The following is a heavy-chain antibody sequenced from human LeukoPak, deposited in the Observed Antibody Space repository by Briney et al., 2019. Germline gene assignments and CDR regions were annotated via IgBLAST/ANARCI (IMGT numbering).Heavy chain of an antibody. Sequence: GASVKVSCTASGYTFTSYGISWVRQAPGQGLEWMGWISAYNGNTNYAQKLQGRVTMTTDTSTSTAYMELRSLRSDDTAVYYCARDEWRIAARPHWLDYWGQGTLVTVSS. CDR1: GYTFTSYG. CDR3: ARDEWRIAARPHWLDY. J-gene: IGHJ4*02. CDR2: ISAYNGNT. D-gene: IGHD6-6*01. V-gene: IGHV1-18*01.